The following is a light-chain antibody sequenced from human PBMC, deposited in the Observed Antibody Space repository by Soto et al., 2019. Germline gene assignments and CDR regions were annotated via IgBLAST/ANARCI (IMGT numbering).Light chain of an antibody. CDR1: QFVNSRS. J-gene: IGKJ1*01. Sequence: ENVLSQSPGPLCLAPWVSATLLVMASQFVNSRSLAWYQQKPGQAPRLLIYGGTSRATGIPVRFSGSGSETDFTLTITRLETEDFAVYYCQQYSSSRTFGQGTKVDIK. CDR2: GGT. CDR3: QQYSSSRT. V-gene: IGKV3-20*01.